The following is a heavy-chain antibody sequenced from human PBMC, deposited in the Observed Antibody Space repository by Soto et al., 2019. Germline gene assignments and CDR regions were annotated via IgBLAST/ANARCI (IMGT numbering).Heavy chain of an antibody. CDR1: GYTVTGYY. D-gene: IGHD1-26*01. J-gene: IGHJ6*02. V-gene: IGHV1-2*02. CDR2: INPNSGDT. CDR3: AKGGAIVAAGTRVYLYNAMDV. Sequence: QVQLVQSGTEVKRPGDSVKVSCKASGYTVTGYYVHWVRQAPGQGLEWLGWINPNSGDTYLAQRFQGRVTMNRDTSIGTAYMELRGLTADYTAEDCCAKGGAIVAAGTRVYLYNAMDVWGQGTTVTVSS.